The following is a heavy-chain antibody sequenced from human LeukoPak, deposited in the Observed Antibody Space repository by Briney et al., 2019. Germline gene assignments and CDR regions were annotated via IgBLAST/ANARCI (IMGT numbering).Heavy chain of an antibody. Sequence: PGGFLRLSCAASGFTFSSYAMSWVRQAPGKGLVWVSRINSDGSSTSYADSVKGRFTISRDNAKNTLYLQMNSLRAEDTAVYYCAVLQRDTYYFDYWGQGALVTVSS. V-gene: IGHV3-74*01. CDR3: AVLQRDTYYFDY. CDR1: GFTFSSYA. D-gene: IGHD6-25*01. CDR2: INSDGSST. J-gene: IGHJ4*02.